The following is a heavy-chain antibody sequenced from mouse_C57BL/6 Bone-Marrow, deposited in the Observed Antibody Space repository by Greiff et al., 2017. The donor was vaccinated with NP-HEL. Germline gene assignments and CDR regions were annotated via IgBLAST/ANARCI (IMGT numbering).Heavy chain of an antibody. CDR1: GYTFTSSW. CDR3: ASLLLWYFDV. V-gene: IGHV1-55*01. D-gene: IGHD1-1*01. CDR2: IYPGSGST. Sequence: QVQLQQPGAELVKPGASVTMSCKASGYTFTSSWITWVQQRPGKGLEWIGDIYPGSGSTNYNEKFKSKATLTVDTSASTAYMQRSSLTSEDSAVYYCASLLLWYFDVWGTGTTVTVSS. J-gene: IGHJ1*03.